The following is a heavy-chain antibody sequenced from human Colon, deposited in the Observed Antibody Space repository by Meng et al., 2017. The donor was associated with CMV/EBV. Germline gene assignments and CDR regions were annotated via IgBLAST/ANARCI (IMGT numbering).Heavy chain of an antibody. V-gene: IGHV1-8*01. J-gene: IGHJ4*02. CDR3: APSFGESPFDY. Sequence: QVKLVQSGAEVKKPGASVKVSCKASGYTFTSYDINWVRQATGQRLEWMGWINPNRGNTGYAQKFQGRVTMIRNTSISTAYMELSSLRSEDTAVYYCAPSFGESPFDYWGQVTLVTVSS. CDR2: INPNRGNT. D-gene: IGHD3-10*01. CDR1: GYTFTSYD.